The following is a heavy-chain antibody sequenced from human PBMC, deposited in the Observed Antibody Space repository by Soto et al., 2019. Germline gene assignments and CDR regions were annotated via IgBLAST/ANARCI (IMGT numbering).Heavy chain of an antibody. CDR3: AREGQAPYYYYGMDV. V-gene: IGHV1-18*01. CDR2: ISGYNGNT. Sequence: QVQVVQSGDEVKKPGASVKVSCKASGYTFTNYGFIWVRQAPGQGLEWMGWISGYNGNTKYDENFQGRVTMTTDTYTSTAHMELRSLRSDDTAVYYCAREGQAPYYYYGMDVWGKGTAVTVSS. J-gene: IGHJ6*04. CDR1: GYTFTNYG.